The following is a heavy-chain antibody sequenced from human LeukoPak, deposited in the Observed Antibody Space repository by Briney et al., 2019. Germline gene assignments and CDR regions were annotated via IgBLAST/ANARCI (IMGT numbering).Heavy chain of an antibody. CDR2: ISYDGSNK. CDR1: GFTFSSYA. V-gene: IGHV3-30-3*01. D-gene: IGHD3-10*01. Sequence: PGGSLRLSCAASGFTFSSYAMHWVRQAPGKGLEWVAVISYDGSNKYYADSVKGRFTISRDNSKNTLYLQMNSLRAEDTAVYYCARDRWFGELTLYYYYYGMDVWGQGTTVTVFS. CDR3: ARDRWFGELTLYYYYYGMDV. J-gene: IGHJ6*02.